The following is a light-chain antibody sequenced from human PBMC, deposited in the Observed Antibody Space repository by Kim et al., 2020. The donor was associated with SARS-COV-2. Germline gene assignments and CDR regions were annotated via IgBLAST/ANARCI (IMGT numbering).Light chain of an antibody. Sequence: NFTLTQPHSVSESPGKTVTISCTGSSGSIASNYVQWYQQRPGSAPTTVIYEDNQRPSEVPDRFSGSIDSSSNSASLTISGLKTEDEADYYCQSYDSSFWVFGGGTQLTVL. CDR2: EDN. CDR1: SGSIASNY. CDR3: QSYDSSFWV. J-gene: IGLJ3*02. V-gene: IGLV6-57*02.